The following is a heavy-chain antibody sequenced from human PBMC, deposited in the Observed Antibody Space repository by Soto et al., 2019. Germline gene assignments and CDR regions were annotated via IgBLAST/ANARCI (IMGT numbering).Heavy chain of an antibody. D-gene: IGHD6-13*01. V-gene: IGHV1-69*01. CDR2: IIPYYNTL. J-gene: IGHJ4*02. CDR1: EGTFNSYA. CDR3: ASGASRWYPYFFDS. Sequence: QAQVVQSGAEVRKPGSSVKLSCKASEGTFNSYAIAWVRQAPGQGLEWMGGIIPYYNTLNYAQKFQDRVTITADDSTNTVHMELSSLRSEDTAVYFCASGASRWYPYFFDSWAQGTLVTVSS.